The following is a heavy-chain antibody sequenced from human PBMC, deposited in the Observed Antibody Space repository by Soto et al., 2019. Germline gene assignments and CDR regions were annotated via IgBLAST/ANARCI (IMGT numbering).Heavy chain of an antibody. V-gene: IGHV1-69*08. CDR1: GGTFSSYT. Sequence: QVQLVQSGAEVKKPGSSVKVSCKASGGTFSSYTISWVRQAPGQGLEWMGRIIPTLGIANYAQKCQGRVTITADKSTSTAYMELSSLRSEDTAVYYCARDARSSFDWFDPWGQGTMVTVSS. CDR2: IIPTLGIA. J-gene: IGHJ5*02. CDR3: ARDARSSFDWFDP.